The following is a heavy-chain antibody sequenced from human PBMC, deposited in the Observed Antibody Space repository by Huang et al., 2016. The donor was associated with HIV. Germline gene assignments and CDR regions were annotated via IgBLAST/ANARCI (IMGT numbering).Heavy chain of an antibody. D-gene: IGHD3-3*01. V-gene: IGHV4-34*01. J-gene: IGHJ6*02. CDR2: INDSGAT. Sequence: QVHLQQWGAGLLKPSETLTLTCAVSGASFTGKYWTWIRQTPGKGLEWIGDINDSGATIYNPTLESRVTSSIDRSKKQFSLRLSSMTAADTAVYYCARQWVLLDYLMGMDVWGQGTTVIVSS. CDR1: GASFTGKY. CDR3: ARQWVLLDYLMGMDV.